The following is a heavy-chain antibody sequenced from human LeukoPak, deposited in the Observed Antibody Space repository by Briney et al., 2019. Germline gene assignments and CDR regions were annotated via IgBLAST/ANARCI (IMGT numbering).Heavy chain of an antibody. CDR2: INPRGGGT. CDR3: ARDYYDPWDYYYGMDV. V-gene: IGHV1-46*01. Sequence: ASVKVSCKASGYTFTSYYMHWVRQAPGQGLEWMGIINPRGGGTSYAQKFQGRVTMTRDTSTSTVYMELSSLRSEDTAVYCCARDYYDPWDYYYGMDVWGQGTTVTVSS. CDR1: GYTFTSYY. D-gene: IGHD3-22*01. J-gene: IGHJ6*01.